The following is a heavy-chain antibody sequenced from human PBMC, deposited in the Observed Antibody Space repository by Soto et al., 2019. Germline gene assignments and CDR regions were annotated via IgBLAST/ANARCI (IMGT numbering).Heavy chain of an antibody. CDR2: INHSGST. CDR1: GGSCSGYY. Sequence: SETLSLTCAVYGGSCSGYYWSWIRQPPGKGLEWIGEINHSGSTNYNPSLKSRVTISVDTSKNQFSLKLSSVTAADTAVYYCARGRVSSWYYFDYWGQGTLVTVSS. CDR3: ARGRVSSWYYFDY. D-gene: IGHD6-13*01. J-gene: IGHJ4*02. V-gene: IGHV4-34*01.